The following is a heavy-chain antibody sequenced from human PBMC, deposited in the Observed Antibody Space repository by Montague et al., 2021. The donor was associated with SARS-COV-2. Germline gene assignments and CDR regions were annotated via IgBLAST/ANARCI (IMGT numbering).Heavy chain of an antibody. V-gene: IGHV6-1*01. J-gene: IGHJ6*02. CDR1: GDSVSSKGAA. Sequence: CAISGDSVSSKGAAWNWIRQPPSRGLEWLGRTYYRSQWYEDYAVSVKGRITIKPDTSKNQFSLHLESVSPDDTALYYCARGAYHDLYYYYHGMDVWGRGTTVSVSS. D-gene: IGHD2-2*01. CDR2: TYYRSQWYE. CDR3: ARGAYHDLYYYYHGMDV.